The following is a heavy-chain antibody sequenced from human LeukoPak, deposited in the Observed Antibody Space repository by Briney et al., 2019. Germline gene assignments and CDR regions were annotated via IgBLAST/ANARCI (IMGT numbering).Heavy chain of an antibody. V-gene: IGHV3-21*04. J-gene: IGHJ5*01. CDR3: ARVAVAGPTGWFDS. Sequence: GGSLRLSCAAFGFALRSYSVTWVRQAPGKGLEWVSSISSTSAYIYYAESVKGRFSISRDNVDNVVHLQMSSLRNEDTAFYYCARVAVAGPTGWFDSWGQGTLVTVSS. CDR2: ISSTSAYI. D-gene: IGHD6-19*01. CDR1: GFALRSYS.